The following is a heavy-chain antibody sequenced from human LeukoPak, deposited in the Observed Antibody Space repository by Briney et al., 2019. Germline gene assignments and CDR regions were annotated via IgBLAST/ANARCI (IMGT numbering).Heavy chain of an antibody. J-gene: IGHJ4*02. CDR2: ISWNSGSI. Sequence: PGRSLRLSCAASGFTFDDYAMHWVRQAPGKGLEWVSGISWNSGSIGYADSVKGRFTISRDNAKNSLYLQMNSLRAEDTALYYCAKAPFGYYDSSGYGRYYFDYWGQGTLVTVSS. CDR1: GFTFDDYA. V-gene: IGHV3-9*01. CDR3: AKAPFGYYDSSGYGRYYFDY. D-gene: IGHD3-22*01.